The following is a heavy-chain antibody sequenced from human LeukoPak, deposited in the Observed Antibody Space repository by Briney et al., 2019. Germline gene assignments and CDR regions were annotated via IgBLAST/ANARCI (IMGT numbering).Heavy chain of an antibody. J-gene: IGHJ4*02. CDR1: GGSFSGYY. CDR3: EVEGPIVY. CDR2: INHSGST. V-gene: IGHV4-34*01. D-gene: IGHD5-24*01. Sequence: SETLSLTCAVYGGSFSGYYWSWIRQPPGKGLEWIGEINHSGSTNYNPSLKSRVTISVDTSKNQFSLKLSSVTAADTAVYYCEVEGPIVYWGQGILVTVSS.